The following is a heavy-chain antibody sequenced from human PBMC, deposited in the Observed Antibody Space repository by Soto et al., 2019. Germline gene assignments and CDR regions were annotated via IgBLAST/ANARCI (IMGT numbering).Heavy chain of an antibody. Sequence: HGGSLRLSCSASGFTFSSYSMHLGRQAPGKGLEYVSAISSNGGSTYYADSVKGRLTISRDNSKNTLYLQMSSLRAEDTAVYYCVKDSPSRAALGPSLFDYWGQGTL. CDR3: VKDSPSRAALGPSLFDY. CDR2: ISSNGGST. D-gene: IGHD6-6*01. CDR1: GFTFSSYS. V-gene: IGHV3-64D*06. J-gene: IGHJ4*02.